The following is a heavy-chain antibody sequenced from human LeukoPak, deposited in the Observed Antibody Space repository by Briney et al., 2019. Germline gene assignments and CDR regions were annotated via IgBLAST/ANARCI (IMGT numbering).Heavy chain of an antibody. Sequence: PSETLSLSGSGPARCRRTDRWMWIRQPPGKGLEWIGYIYYTGSTNYNPSLRSRVTISVDTSKNQFSLKLSSVTAAATAEDSRARGPQETSRRITGYYYWGQGTLVAVSS. CDR1: ARCRRTDR. D-gene: IGHD3-9*01. CDR2: IYYTGST. CDR3: ARGPQETSRRITGYYY. V-gene: IGHV4-59*08. J-gene: IGHJ4*02.